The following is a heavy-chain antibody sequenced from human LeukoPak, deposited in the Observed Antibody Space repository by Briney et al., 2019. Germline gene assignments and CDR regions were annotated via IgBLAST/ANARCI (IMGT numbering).Heavy chain of an antibody. D-gene: IGHD4-17*01. CDR2: INHSGST. V-gene: IGHV4-34*01. J-gene: IGHJ3*02. Sequence: SETLSLTCAVYGGSFSGYYWSWIRQPPGKGLEWIGEINHSGSTNYNPSLKSRVTISVDTSKNQFSLKLSSVTAADTAVYYCARGRRDYVHAFDIWGQGTMVTVSS. CDR1: GGSFSGYY. CDR3: ARGRRDYVHAFDI.